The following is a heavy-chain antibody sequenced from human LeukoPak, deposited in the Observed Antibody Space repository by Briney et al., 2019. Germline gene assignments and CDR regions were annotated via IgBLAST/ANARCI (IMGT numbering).Heavy chain of an antibody. CDR3: AATSSGPTGRSFDH. J-gene: IGHJ4*02. CDR1: GGSISSYY. Sequence: PSETLSLTCTVSGGSISSYYWSWIRQPPGKGLEWIGYIYYSGSTNYNPSLKSRVTISVDTSKNQFSLKLSSVTAADTAVYYCAATSSGPTGRSFDHWGQGTLVTVSS. V-gene: IGHV4-59*08. D-gene: IGHD3-22*01. CDR2: IYYSGST.